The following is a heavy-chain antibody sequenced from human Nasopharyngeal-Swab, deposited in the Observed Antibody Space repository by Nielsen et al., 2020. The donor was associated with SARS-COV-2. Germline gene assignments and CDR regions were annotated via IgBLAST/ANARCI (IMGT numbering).Heavy chain of an antibody. Sequence: GESLKISCVDSGFRDYSMNWVRQAPGKGLEWVSSISSSSSDIYYADSVKGRFTISRDNSKNTLYLQMNSLRAEDTAVYYCAILEGNGSGSPWGQGTLVTVSS. D-gene: IGHD3-10*01. CDR3: AILEGNGSGSP. J-gene: IGHJ5*02. CDR2: ISSSSSDI. V-gene: IGHV3-21*01. CDR1: GFRDYS.